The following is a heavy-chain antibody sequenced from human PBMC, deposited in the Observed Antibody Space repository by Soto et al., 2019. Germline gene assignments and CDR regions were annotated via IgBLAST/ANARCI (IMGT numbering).Heavy chain of an antibody. D-gene: IGHD3-16*02. CDR1: EFTFTYAW. J-gene: IGHJ4*02. Sequence: GGSLRLSCAASEFTFTYAWMSWVRQAPGKGLEWVGRIKSKTDGGTTDYAAPVKGRFTISRDESQNTLYLQMNSLKTEDTAVYYCTSLYYGHWGQGTLVTISS. CDR2: IKSKTDGGTT. V-gene: IGHV3-15*01. CDR3: TSLYYGH.